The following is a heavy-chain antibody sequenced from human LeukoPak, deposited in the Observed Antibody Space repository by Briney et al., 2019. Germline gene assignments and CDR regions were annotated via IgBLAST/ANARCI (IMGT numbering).Heavy chain of an antibody. CDR1: GFTFSSYS. D-gene: IGHD6-19*01. CDR2: ISSSSSYI. V-gene: IGHV3-21*01. CDR3: ARDREHSSGYLDY. J-gene: IGHJ4*02. Sequence: GGSLRLSCAASGFTFSSYSMNWVRQAPGKGLEWVSSISSSSSYIYYADPVKGRFTISRDNAKNSLYLQMNGLRAEDTAVYYCARDREHSSGYLDYWGQGTLSPSPQ.